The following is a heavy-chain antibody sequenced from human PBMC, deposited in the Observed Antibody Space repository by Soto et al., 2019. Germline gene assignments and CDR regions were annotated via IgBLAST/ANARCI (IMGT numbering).Heavy chain of an antibody. Sequence: GGSLRLSCAASGFTFSSYAMHWVRQAPGKGQEWVAVISYDGSNKYYADSVKGRFTISRDNSKNTLYLQMNSLRAEDTAVYYCARIRYFDWLPTLPYYYYYGMDVWGQGTTVTVSS. D-gene: IGHD3-9*01. CDR3: ARIRYFDWLPTLPYYYYYGMDV. J-gene: IGHJ6*02. V-gene: IGHV3-30-3*01. CDR2: ISYDGSNK. CDR1: GFTFSSYA.